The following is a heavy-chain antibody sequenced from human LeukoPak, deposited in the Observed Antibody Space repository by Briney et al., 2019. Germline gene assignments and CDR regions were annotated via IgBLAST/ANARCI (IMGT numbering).Heavy chain of an antibody. Sequence: SETLSLTCTVSGVSISNSYWSWIQQPPGKGLEWIGYVYYTGSTNYNPSLKSRVTISVDTSENQFSLKLSSVTAADTAVYYCARHDSSGYTSFYYWGQGTLVTVSS. D-gene: IGHD3-22*01. J-gene: IGHJ4*02. CDR1: GVSISNSY. CDR3: ARHDSSGYTSFYY. V-gene: IGHV4-59*01. CDR2: VYYTGST.